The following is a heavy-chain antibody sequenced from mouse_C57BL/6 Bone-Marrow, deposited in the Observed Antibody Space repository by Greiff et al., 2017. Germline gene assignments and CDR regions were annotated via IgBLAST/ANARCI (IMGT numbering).Heavy chain of an antibody. D-gene: IGHD1-1*01. J-gene: IGHJ2*01. Sequence: EVQGVESGGGLVQPGGSLSLSCAASGFTFTDYYMSWVRQPPGKALEWLGFIRNKANGYTTEYSASVKGRFTISRDNSQSILYLQMNALRAEDSATDYCARSVPIYGRNYFDYWGQGTTLTVSS. CDR1: GFTFTDYY. V-gene: IGHV7-3*01. CDR2: IRNKANGYTT. CDR3: ARSVPIYGRNYFDY.